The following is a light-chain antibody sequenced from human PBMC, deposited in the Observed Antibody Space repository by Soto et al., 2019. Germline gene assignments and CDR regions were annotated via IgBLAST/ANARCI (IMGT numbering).Light chain of an antibody. Sequence: EILLTQSPGTLSLSPGDRATLSCRASQSVSGTYLAWYQQKPGQAPRLLIYATSSRATGIPDRFIGSGSGTDFTLTISRLEPEDFAVYYCQQHSSSPLTFGLGTKVDIK. CDR2: ATS. CDR3: QQHSSSPLT. V-gene: IGKV3-20*01. CDR1: QSVSGTY. J-gene: IGKJ1*01.